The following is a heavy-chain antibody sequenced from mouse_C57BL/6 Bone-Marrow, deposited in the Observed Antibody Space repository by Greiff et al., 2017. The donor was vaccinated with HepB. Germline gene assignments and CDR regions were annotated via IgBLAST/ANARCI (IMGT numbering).Heavy chain of an antibody. V-gene: IGHV1-54*01. Sequence: VQLQQSGAELVRPGTSVKVSCKASGYAFTNYLIEWVKQRPGQGLEWIGVINPGSGGTNYNEKFKGKATLTADKSSSTAYMQLSSLTSEDSAVYFCAREGDSSGLFDYWGQGTTLTVSS. J-gene: IGHJ2*01. D-gene: IGHD3-2*02. CDR3: AREGDSSGLFDY. CDR1: GYAFTNYL. CDR2: INPGSGGT.